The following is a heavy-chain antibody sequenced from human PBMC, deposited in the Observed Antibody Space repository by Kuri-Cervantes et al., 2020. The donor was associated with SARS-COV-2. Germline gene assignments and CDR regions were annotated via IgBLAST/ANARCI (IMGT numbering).Heavy chain of an antibody. V-gene: IGHV3-23*01. CDR2: VTDSGDST. CDR3: AKESSAYAHGYYYMDV. Sequence: GESLKISCAASGFTVSSNEMSWVRQAPGKGLEWVSVVTDSGDSTYYADSVKGRFTISRDNSKNTLSLQVNSLRAEDTAVYYCAKESSAYAHGYYYMDVWGKGTTVTVSS. D-gene: IGHD5-12*01. CDR1: GFTVSSNE. J-gene: IGHJ6*03.